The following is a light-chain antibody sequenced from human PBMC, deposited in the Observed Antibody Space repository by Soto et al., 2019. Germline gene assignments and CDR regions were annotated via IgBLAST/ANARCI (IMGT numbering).Light chain of an antibody. CDR3: LQYNTFSGT. CDR2: DAS. CDR1: QSISNW. J-gene: IGKJ1*01. V-gene: IGKV1-5*01. Sequence: DIQMTQSPSTLSASVGDRVTITCRASQSISNWLAWYQQKPGKAPKLLIYDASSLESGVPSRFSGSGSGTEFTLTISSLQPDDFATYYCLQYNTFSGTFGQGTRVEIK.